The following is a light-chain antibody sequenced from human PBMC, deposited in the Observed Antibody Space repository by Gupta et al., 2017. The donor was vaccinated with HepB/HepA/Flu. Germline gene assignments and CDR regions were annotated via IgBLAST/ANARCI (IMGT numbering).Light chain of an antibody. CDR2: DTS. CDR1: QSVSSN. CDR3: QQYTKWPPWT. V-gene: IGKV3-15*01. Sequence: EIVMTQSPATLSVSLGERASLSCRASQSVSSNLAWYQQKPGQAPRLLIYDTSTRVTDVPARFSGSGSGTEFTLTISSLQSEEFAVYYCQQYTKWPPWTFGQGTKVEIK. J-gene: IGKJ1*01.